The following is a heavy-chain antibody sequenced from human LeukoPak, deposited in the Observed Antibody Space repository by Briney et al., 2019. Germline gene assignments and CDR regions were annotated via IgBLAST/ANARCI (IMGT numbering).Heavy chain of an antibody. CDR2: ISAYNGNT. CDR1: GYTFTGYY. V-gene: IGHV1-18*04. D-gene: IGHD3-9*01. Sequence: ASVKVSCKASGYTFTGYYIHWVRQAPGQGLEWMGWISAYNGNTNYAQKLQGRVTMTTDTSTSTAYMELRSLRSDDTAVYYCARGARGRYFDWLLPSDYWGQGTLVTVSS. CDR3: ARGARGRYFDWLLPSDY. J-gene: IGHJ4*02.